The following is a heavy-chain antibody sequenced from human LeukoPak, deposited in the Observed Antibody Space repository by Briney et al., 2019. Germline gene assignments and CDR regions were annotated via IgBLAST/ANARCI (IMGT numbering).Heavy chain of an antibody. Sequence: GGSLRLSCAASGFTFSSYSMNWVRQAPGKGLEWVSSITSSNNYIYYGDSVKGRFTISRDDAKNSLYLQMNSLRAEDTAVYYCAKDLGATVVTPGFDPWGQGTLVTVSS. V-gene: IGHV3-21*01. J-gene: IGHJ5*02. D-gene: IGHD4-23*01. CDR2: ITSSNNYI. CDR1: GFTFSSYS. CDR3: AKDLGATVVTPGFDP.